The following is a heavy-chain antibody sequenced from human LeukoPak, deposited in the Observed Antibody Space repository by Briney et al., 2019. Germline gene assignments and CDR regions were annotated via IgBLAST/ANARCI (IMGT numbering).Heavy chain of an antibody. CDR3: ATPEAQAPYDDAFDI. D-gene: IGHD1-14*01. Sequence: PGGSLRLSCAASGFTFSSYAMSWIRQAPGKGLEWVSATSGSGGSTYYADSVKGRFTISRDNSKNTLYLQMNSLRAEDTAVYYCATPEAQAPYDDAFDIWGQGTMVTVSS. J-gene: IGHJ3*02. CDR1: GFTFSSYA. V-gene: IGHV3-23*01. CDR2: TSGSGGST.